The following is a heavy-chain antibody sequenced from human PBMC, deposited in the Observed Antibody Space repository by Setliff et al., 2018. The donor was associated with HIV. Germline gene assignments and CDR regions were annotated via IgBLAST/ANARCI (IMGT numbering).Heavy chain of an antibody. J-gene: IGHJ4*02. V-gene: IGHV1-2*02. D-gene: IGHD3-16*01. CDR1: GYSFTGYY. CDR2: INPNTGGT. CDR3: ARSDYVWGSYPDKLDY. Sequence: ASVKVSCKASGYSFTGYYIHWVRQAPGQGLEWMGWINPNTGGTNCAQRFQGRVTMTRDTSISTVYMEVSRLRSDDTAVYHCARSDYVWGSYPDKLDYWGQGTLVTSPQ.